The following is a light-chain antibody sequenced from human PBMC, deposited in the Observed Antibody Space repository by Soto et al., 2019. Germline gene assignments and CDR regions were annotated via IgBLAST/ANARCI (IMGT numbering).Light chain of an antibody. V-gene: IGLV2-14*03. CDR1: SSDVGGYNY. CDR3: TSFTSSSTFV. J-gene: IGLJ1*01. CDR2: DVS. Sequence: QSALTQPASVSGSPGQSITISCTGTSSDVGGYNYVSWYQQHPGKLPKDIIPDVSNRPSGVSNRFSGSKSGNTASLTIYGLQAEDEADYYCTSFTSSSTFVLGTGTKLTVL.